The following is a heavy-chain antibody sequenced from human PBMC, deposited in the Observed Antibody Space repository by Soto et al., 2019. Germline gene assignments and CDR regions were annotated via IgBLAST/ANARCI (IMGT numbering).Heavy chain of an antibody. CDR2: ISAYNGNT. CDR1: GYTFTSYG. D-gene: IGHD1-26*01. CDR3: ARASGSSYGFAP. V-gene: IGHV1-18*01. Sequence: QVQLVQSGAEVKKPGASVKVSCKASGYTFTSYGISWVRQAPGQGLEWMGWISAYNGNTNYAQKLQGRVTMTTGTATSTAYREWRSVRSDDTAVYYCARASGSSYGFAPWGQGTLVTVSS. J-gene: IGHJ5*02.